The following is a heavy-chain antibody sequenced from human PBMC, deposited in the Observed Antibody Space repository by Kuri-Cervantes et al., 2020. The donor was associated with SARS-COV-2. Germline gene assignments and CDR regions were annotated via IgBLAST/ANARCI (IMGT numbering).Heavy chain of an antibody. CDR2: ISGSGTGA. J-gene: IGHJ6*02. D-gene: IGHD1-7*01. V-gene: IGHV3-23*01. CDR1: GFSFSSYA. Sequence: SRAAPGFSFSSYAMSWVRQAPGKGLEWVSVISGSGTGAYYADSVKGRFTISRDNSKNTLYLQMNSLRAEDTAVYFCAKDPTATTEYYYAMDVWGQGTTVTVSS. CDR3: AKDPTATTEYYYAMDV.